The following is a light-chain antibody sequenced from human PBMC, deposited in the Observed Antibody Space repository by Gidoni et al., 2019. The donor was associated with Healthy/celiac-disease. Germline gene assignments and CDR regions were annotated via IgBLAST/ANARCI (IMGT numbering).Light chain of an antibody. J-gene: IGKJ5*01. Sequence: DIVLTQSPLSPPVTPGEPASIACRSSQSLLHSNGYNYLDWYLQKPGQSPQLLIYLGSNRASGVPDRFRGSGSGTDFTLKISRVEAEDVGVYYCMQALQTPNTFGQGTRLEIK. CDR3: MQALQTPNT. V-gene: IGKV2-28*01. CDR1: QSLLHSNGYNY. CDR2: LGS.